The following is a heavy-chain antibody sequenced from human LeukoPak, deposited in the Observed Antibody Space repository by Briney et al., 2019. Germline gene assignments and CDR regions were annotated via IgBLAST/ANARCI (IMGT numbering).Heavy chain of an antibody. Sequence: GGSLRLSCAASGFTFGSYAMNWVRQAPGRGLEWVSTLSGSGGSTYYADSVKGRFTISRDNSKNTLYLQMNSLRAEDTAVYYCARAGYYYDSSGYCFRYWGQGTLVTVSS. D-gene: IGHD3-22*01. CDR1: GFTFGSYA. CDR3: ARAGYYYDSSGYCFRY. V-gene: IGHV3-23*01. J-gene: IGHJ4*02. CDR2: LSGSGGST.